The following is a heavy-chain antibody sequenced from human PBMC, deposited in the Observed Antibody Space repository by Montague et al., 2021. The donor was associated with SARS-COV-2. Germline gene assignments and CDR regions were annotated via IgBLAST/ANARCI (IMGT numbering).Heavy chain of an antibody. D-gene: IGHD1-26*01. V-gene: IGHV4-39*03. CDR1: GGFIRSSLNY. Sequence: SETLSLTCSVFGGFIRSSLNYWGWIRQPPGKSLEWIGCIFYTGTTYYNPSLKSRLTMSVDTSNNRFSLKLDSVTASDTAIYYCHNTGTYRNPGGSWGQGTLVTVSS. J-gene: IGHJ5*02. CDR2: IFYTGTT. CDR3: HNTGTYRNPGGS.